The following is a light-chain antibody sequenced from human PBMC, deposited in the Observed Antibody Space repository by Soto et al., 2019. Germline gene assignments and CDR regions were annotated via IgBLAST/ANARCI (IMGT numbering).Light chain of an antibody. CDR2: DAS. V-gene: IGKV3-11*01. CDR3: QHGSDWPPFT. Sequence: EIVLTQSPASLSLSPGERATLSCRASQSVNSNLAWYQHKPGQAPRLLIYDASIRATDIPARFSGSGSGTDFTLTVSSLEPEDFAVYYCQHGSDWPPFTFGQGTRLE. CDR1: QSVNSN. J-gene: IGKJ5*01.